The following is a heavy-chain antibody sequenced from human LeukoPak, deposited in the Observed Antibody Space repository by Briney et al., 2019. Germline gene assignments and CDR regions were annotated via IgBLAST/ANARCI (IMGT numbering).Heavy chain of an antibody. Sequence: SETLSLTCTVSGGSISGYYWHWIRQPPGKGLEWIGCIYYSGSTYYNPSLKSRVTISVDMSKSQFSLRLTSVTAADTAVYYCARKNDFDIWGQGALVTVSS. V-gene: IGHV4-59*01. D-gene: IGHD2/OR15-2a*01. CDR1: GGSISGYY. CDR3: ARKNDFDI. CDR2: IYYSGST. J-gene: IGHJ3*02.